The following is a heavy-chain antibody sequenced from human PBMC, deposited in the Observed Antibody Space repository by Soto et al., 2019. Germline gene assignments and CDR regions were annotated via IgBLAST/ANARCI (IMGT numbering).Heavy chain of an antibody. D-gene: IGHD3-10*01. V-gene: IGHV3-23*01. Sequence: EVQLLESGGGLVQPGGSLRLSGAACGFAFSNYAMSWVREAPGKGLEWVSAISGSGGSTYYADSVKGRFTISRDNSNNTLYLQMNSLRAEDTAVYYCAKDPRVHYSDSGSSSYWGQGTLVTVSS. CDR1: GFAFSNYA. J-gene: IGHJ4*02. CDR3: AKDPRVHYSDSGSSSY. CDR2: ISGSGGST.